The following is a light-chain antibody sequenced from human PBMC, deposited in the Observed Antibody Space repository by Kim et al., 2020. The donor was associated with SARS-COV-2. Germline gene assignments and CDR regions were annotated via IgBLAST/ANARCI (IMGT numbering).Light chain of an antibody. CDR1: KGISSN. CDR2: DAS. Sequence: DIQMTQSPSSLSASVGDRVTITCRASKGISSNVAWYQQKPGDVPKLLIYDASALLSGVPSRFSGSGSGTDFTLTISSLQPEDVATYYCQKYNGAPWTFGQGTKVDIK. CDR3: QKYNGAPWT. V-gene: IGKV1-27*01. J-gene: IGKJ1*01.